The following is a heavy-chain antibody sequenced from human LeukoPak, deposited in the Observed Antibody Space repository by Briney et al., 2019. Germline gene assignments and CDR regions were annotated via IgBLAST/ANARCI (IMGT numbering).Heavy chain of an antibody. J-gene: IGHJ4*02. V-gene: IGHV4-59*12. D-gene: IGHD3-10*01. CDR2: IYYSGST. Sequence: SETLSLTCTVSGGSISSYYWSWIRQPPGKGLEWIGYIYYSGSTNYNPSLKSRVTISVDTSKNQFSLKLSSVTAADTAVYYCARGGYGSGTPLDYWGQGTLVTVSS. CDR1: GGSISSYY. CDR3: ARGGYGSGTPLDY.